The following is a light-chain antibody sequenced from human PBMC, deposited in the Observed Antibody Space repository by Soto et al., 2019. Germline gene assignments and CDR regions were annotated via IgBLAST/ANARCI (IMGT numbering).Light chain of an antibody. CDR3: QQYVSSPLT. CDR2: DAS. J-gene: IGKJ4*01. CDR1: QSVSSSY. V-gene: IGKV3-20*01. Sequence: EIVLTQSPGTLSLSPGERATLSCRASQSVSSSYLAWYQQKPGQAPRLLIYDASSRATGIPDRFTGSGSGKDFTLTISRLEPEDFAVYYCQQYVSSPLTFGGGTKVDIK.